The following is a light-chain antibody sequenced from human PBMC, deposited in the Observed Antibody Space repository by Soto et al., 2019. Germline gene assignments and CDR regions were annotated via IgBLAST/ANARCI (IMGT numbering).Light chain of an antibody. V-gene: IGKV1-39*01. Sequence: DIQMTQSPSSLSASVGDRVTITCRASQSISSYLNWYQQKPGKAPKLLIYAASSLQSGVPSRCSGSGSGTDFTLNISSLQPEDFATYYCQHSYSTPFTFGPGTKVDIK. CDR2: AAS. CDR3: QHSYSTPFT. J-gene: IGKJ3*01. CDR1: QSISSY.